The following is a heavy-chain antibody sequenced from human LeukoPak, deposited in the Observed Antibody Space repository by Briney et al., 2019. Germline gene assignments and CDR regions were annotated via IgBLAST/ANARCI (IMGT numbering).Heavy chain of an antibody. CDR1: GFTFSSYW. CDR2: INSDGSST. V-gene: IGHV3-74*01. J-gene: IGHJ4*02. D-gene: IGHD3-3*01. Sequence: PGGSLRLSCAASGFTFSSYWMHWVRQAPGKGLVWVSRINSDGSSTSYADSVKGRFTISRDNAKNTLYLQTNSLRAEDTAVYYCARGLGYYDFWSGYYSGIFRGQGTLVTVSS. CDR3: ARGLGYYDFWSGYYSGIF.